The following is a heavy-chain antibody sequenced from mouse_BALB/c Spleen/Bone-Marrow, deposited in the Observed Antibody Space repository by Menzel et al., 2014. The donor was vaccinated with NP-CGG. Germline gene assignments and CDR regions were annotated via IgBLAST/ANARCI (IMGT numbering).Heavy chain of an antibody. V-gene: IGHV1-82*01. J-gene: IGHJ2*01. Sequence: VQLQQSGPELVKPGASVKISCKASGYAFSSSWMNWVKQRPGPGLEWIGRIYPGDGDTNYNGKFKGKATLTADKSSSTAYMQLSSLTSVDSAVYFCVRGGNYRFDYWGQGTTLTVSS. CDR2: IYPGDGDT. D-gene: IGHD2-1*01. CDR3: VRGGNYRFDY. CDR1: GYAFSSSW.